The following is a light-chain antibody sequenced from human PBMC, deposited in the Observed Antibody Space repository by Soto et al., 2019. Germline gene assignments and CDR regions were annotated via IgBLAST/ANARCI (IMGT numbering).Light chain of an antibody. CDR3: STYTSTNTLYV. CDR1: SSDVGGFNY. Sequence: QSALTQPASVSGSPGQSITISCTGTSSDVGGFNYVSWYQQHPGKAPKLMIYEVSNRPSGVSTRFSGSKSANTASLTISGRQAEDEADYYCSTYTSTNTLYVFGTGTKVTVL. J-gene: IGLJ1*01. CDR2: EVS. V-gene: IGLV2-14*01.